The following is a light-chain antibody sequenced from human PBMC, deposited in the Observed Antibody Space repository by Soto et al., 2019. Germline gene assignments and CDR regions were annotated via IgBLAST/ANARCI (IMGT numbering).Light chain of an antibody. CDR3: ISYTRSSTSYV. CDR2: EVS. CDR1: SSDVGGYNY. V-gene: IGLV2-14*01. J-gene: IGLJ1*01. Sequence: QSVLTQPASVSGSPGQSITIYCTGTSSDVGGYNYVSWYQQHPGKAPKLMIYEVSNRPSRVSNRFSGSKSGNTASLTISGLQAEDEADYYCISYTRSSTSYVFGTGTKVTVL.